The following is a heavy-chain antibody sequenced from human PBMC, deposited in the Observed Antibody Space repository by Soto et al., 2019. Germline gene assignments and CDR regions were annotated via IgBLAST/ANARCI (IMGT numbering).Heavy chain of an antibody. Sequence: WETLSLTCTVSGASISSSNYYWGWIRQPPGRGLEWIGTMYYSGRTYYNPSLKSRVTTSVDTSKNQFSLKLSAVTATDTAVYYCARHGNTVTTGYYYGMGVWGQGTTVTVSS. CDR3: ARHGNTVTTGYYYGMGV. V-gene: IGHV4-39*01. D-gene: IGHD4-17*01. CDR1: GASISSSNYY. CDR2: MYYSGRT. J-gene: IGHJ6*02.